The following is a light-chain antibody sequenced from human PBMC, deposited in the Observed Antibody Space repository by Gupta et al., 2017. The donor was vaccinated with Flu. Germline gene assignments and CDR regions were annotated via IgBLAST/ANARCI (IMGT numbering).Light chain of an antibody. J-gene: IGLJ1*01. V-gene: IGLV1-40*01. CDR3: QSYDSSLGGNYV. CDR1: RTNIGASYD. CDR2: GNT. Sequence: QSVLTQPPSVSGAPGQRVTISCTGSRTNIGASYDVHWYQQLPGTAPKLLIYGNTNRPSGVPNRFSGSRSGTSAALAIAGLQAEDEDDYYCQSYDSSLGGNYVFGTGTKVIVL.